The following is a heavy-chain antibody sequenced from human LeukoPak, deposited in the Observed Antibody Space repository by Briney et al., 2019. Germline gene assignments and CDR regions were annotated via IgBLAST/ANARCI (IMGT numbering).Heavy chain of an antibody. Sequence: GASVKVSCKASGYTFTSYYMHWVRQAPGQGLEWMGWINTNTGNPTYAQGFTGRFVFSLDTSVSTAYLQISSLKAEDTAVYYCARDLPCGGDCYIFDYWGQGTLVTVSS. CDR1: GYTFTSYY. CDR3: ARDLPCGGDCYIFDY. CDR2: INTNTGNP. J-gene: IGHJ4*02. D-gene: IGHD2-21*01. V-gene: IGHV7-4-1*02.